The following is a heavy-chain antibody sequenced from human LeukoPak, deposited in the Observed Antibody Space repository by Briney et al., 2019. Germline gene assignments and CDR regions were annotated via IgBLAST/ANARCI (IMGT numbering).Heavy chain of an antibody. D-gene: IGHD2-21*02. J-gene: IGHJ4*02. V-gene: IGHV3-66*01. CDR3: AREVAGSCGGDCYSDYFDY. CDR1: GFTVSSNY. CDR2: IYSGGST. Sequence: GGSLRLSCAASGFTVSSNYMSWVRQAPGKGLEWVSVIYSGGSTYYADSVKGRFTISRDNSKNTLYLQMNSLRAEDTAVYYCAREVAGSCGGDCYSDYFDYWGQGTLVTVSS.